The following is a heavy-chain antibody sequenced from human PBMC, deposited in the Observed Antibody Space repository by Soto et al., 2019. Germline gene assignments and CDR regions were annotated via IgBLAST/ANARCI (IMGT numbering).Heavy chain of an antibody. D-gene: IGHD3-3*01. V-gene: IGHV3-21*01. Sequence: LRLSCAASGFTLSSYSMNCVSQAPVKALEWVSSISSSSSYIYYADSVKGRFTISRDNAKNSLYLQMNSLRAEDTAVYYGARDTYYDFSSGDPARDIYGMDVWGQGTTVTVSS. J-gene: IGHJ6*02. CDR1: GFTLSSYS. CDR3: ARDTYYDFSSGDPARDIYGMDV. CDR2: ISSSSSYI.